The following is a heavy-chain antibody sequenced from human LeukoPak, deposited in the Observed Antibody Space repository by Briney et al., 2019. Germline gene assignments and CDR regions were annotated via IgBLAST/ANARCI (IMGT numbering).Heavy chain of an antibody. CDR1: GFTFSDYY. V-gene: IGHV3-11*01. CDR2: ISSSGSTI. Sequence: PGGSLRPSCAASGFTFSDYYMSWIRQAPGKGLEWVSYISSSGSTIYYADSVKGRFTISRDNAKNSLYLQMNSLRAEDTAVYYCARDALDYYDSSGYIDYWGQGTLVTVSS. D-gene: IGHD3-22*01. CDR3: ARDALDYYDSSGYIDY. J-gene: IGHJ4*02.